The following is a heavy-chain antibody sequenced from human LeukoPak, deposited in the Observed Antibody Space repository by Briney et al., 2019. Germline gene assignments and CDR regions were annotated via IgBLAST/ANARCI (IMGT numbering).Heavy chain of an antibody. Sequence: SETLSLTCTVSGGSISNYYWSWIRQPPGKGLEWIGYIHYSGSTNYSPSLKSRVTISVHTSKNQFSLKLSSVTAADTAVYYCARLTGYSSESWFDPWGQGTLVTVSS. J-gene: IGHJ5*02. CDR2: IHYSGST. V-gene: IGHV4-59*01. CDR3: ARLTGYSSESWFDP. D-gene: IGHD3-9*01. CDR1: GGSISNYY.